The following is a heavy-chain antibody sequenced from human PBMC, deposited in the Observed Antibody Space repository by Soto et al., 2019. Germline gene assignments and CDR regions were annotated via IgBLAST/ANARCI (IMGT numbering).Heavy chain of an antibody. CDR1: GFTFSSYA. D-gene: IGHD3-9*01. CDR2: ISYDGSNK. CDR3: ARDRYFDWYNWFDP. Sequence: QVQLVESGGGVVQPGRSLRLSCAASGFTFSSYAMHWVRQAPGKGLEWVAVISYDGSNKYYADSVKGRFTISRDNSKNTLYLQMNSLRAEDTAVYYCARDRYFDWYNWFDPWGQGTLVTVSS. J-gene: IGHJ5*02. V-gene: IGHV3-30-3*01.